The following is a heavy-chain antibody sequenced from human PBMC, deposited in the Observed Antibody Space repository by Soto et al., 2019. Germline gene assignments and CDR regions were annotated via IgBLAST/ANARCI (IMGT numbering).Heavy chain of an antibody. CDR1: GFTFSSYA. J-gene: IGHJ4*02. Sequence: GGSLRLSCAASGFTFSSYAMSWVRQAPGKGLEWVSAISGSGGSTYYADSVKGRFTISRDNSKNTLYLQMNSLRAKDTAVYYCAKLQDWESYYFDYWGQGTLVTVSS. CDR2: ISGSGGST. D-gene: IGHD3-16*01. V-gene: IGHV3-23*01. CDR3: AKLQDWESYYFDY.